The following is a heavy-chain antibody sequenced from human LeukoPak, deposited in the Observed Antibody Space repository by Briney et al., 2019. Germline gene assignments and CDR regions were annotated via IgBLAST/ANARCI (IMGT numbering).Heavy chain of an antibody. CDR3: ARRALRYCSSTSCPAQYYGVDV. Sequence: PSETLFLTCTVSGGSITSNLYYWGWVRQAPGKGLEWVANIKEDGSEKYYVDSVKGRFTISRDNAKNSLYLQTNSLRAEDTAVYYCARRALRYCSSTSCPAQYYGVDVWGKGTTVTVSS. V-gene: IGHV3-7*03. CDR1: GGSITSNLYY. CDR2: IKEDGSEK. D-gene: IGHD2-2*01. J-gene: IGHJ6*04.